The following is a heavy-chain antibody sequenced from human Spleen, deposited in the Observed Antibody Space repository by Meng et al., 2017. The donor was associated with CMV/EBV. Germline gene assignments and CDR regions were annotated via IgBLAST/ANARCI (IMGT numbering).Heavy chain of an antibody. CDR3: ARDLHSLRFLEWSYYYYYGMDV. D-gene: IGHD3-3*01. Sequence: YYMHWVRQAAGQGLEWMGWINPNSGGTNDAQKFQGKDTMTRDTSISTAYMELSRLRPDDTAVYYCARDLHSLRFLEWSYYYYYGMDVWGQGTTVTVSS. CDR2: INPNSGGT. CDR1: YY. V-gene: IGHV1-2*02. J-gene: IGHJ6*02.